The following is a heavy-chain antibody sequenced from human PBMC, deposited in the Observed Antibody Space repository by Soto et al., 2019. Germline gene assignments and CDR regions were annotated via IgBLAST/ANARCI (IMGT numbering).Heavy chain of an antibody. J-gene: IGHJ4*02. V-gene: IGHV4-39*02. D-gene: IGHD3-16*02. CDR3: ATGNDYVRESNRHYDFDH. CDR2: ASYSGTT. Sequence: QLQLQESGPGLVKPSETLSLTCTVSGGFISRRNQYLGWIRQPPGKGLEWVGSASYSGTTYHNPSLESRLTISADTAKNHFSLRLSSVTAADTAVYYCATGNDYVRESNRHYDFDHWGQGALVTVSS. CDR1: GGFISRRNQY.